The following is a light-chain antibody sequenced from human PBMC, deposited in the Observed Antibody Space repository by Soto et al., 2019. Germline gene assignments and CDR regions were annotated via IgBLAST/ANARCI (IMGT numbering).Light chain of an antibody. CDR2: GAS. CDR3: QQYGSSPRT. CDR1: QSVSSSS. J-gene: IGKJ1*01. V-gene: IGKV3-20*01. Sequence: EIVLTQFPDTLSLSPGERATLSCRASQSVSSSSLAWYQQKRGQAPRLLIHGASSRATGIQDRFSGSGSGTDFTLTISRLEPEDFAVYYCQQYGSSPRTFGQGTQLEIK.